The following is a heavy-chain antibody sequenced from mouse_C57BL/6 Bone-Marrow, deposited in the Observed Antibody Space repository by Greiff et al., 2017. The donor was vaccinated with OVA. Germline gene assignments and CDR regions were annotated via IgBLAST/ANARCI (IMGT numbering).Heavy chain of an antibody. D-gene: IGHD2-4*01. CDR2: ISSGGSYT. CDR3: ARQYDYDEGFAY. CDR1: GFTFSSYG. V-gene: IGHV5-6*01. Sequence: EVQVVESGGDLVKPGGSLKLSCAASGFTFSSYGMSWVRQTPDKRLEWVATISSGGSYTYYTDSVKGRFTISRDNAKNTLYLQMSSLKSEDTSMYYCARQYDYDEGFAYWGQGTLVTVSA. J-gene: IGHJ3*01.